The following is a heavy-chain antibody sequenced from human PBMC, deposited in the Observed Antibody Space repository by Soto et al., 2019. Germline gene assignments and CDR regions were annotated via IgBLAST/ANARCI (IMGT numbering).Heavy chain of an antibody. V-gene: IGHV1-18*01. D-gene: IGHD6-19*01. Sequence: QVQLVQSGAEVKKPGASVKVSCKASGYTFTSYGISWVRQAPGQGLEWMGWISAYNGNTNYAQKLQGRVTMTTDTSTSTAYMELRSLRSYDTAVYYCARDIPRAVAGTKYGMDVWGQGTTVTVSS. CDR2: ISAYNGNT. J-gene: IGHJ6*02. CDR3: ARDIPRAVAGTKYGMDV. CDR1: GYTFTSYG.